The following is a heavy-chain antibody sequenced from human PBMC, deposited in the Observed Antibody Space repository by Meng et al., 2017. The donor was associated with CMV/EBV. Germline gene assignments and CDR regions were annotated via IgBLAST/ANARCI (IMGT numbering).Heavy chain of an antibody. V-gene: IGHV3-23*01. CDR1: GFTFSSYA. J-gene: IGHJ6*02. Sequence: LSLTCAVSGFTFSSYAMSWVRQAPGKGLEWVSAISGSGGSTYYADSVKGRFTISRDNSKNTLFLQMNSLRAEDTAVYYCARWDIVTTFRKDYYYYGMDVWGQGTTVTVSS. CDR3: ARWDIVTTFRKDYYYYGMDV. CDR2: ISGSGGST. D-gene: IGHD5-12*01.